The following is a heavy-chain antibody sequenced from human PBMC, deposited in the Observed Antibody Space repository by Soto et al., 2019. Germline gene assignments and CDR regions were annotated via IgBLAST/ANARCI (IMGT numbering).Heavy chain of an antibody. V-gene: IGHV1-3*05. J-gene: IGHJ4*02. D-gene: IGHD6-13*01. CDR3: DRPAQYANTWYRVDY. Sequence: QVQLVQSGAEQKKPGASVKVSCKASGYTFSHYAMHWVRQAPGQRLEWMGWINAGNTHTKYSQQFQGRVTFTRDTSASTAYMELSSLTSEDTSVYYCDRPAQYANTWYRVDYWGQGTLVTVSS. CDR1: GYTFSHYA. CDR2: INAGNTHT.